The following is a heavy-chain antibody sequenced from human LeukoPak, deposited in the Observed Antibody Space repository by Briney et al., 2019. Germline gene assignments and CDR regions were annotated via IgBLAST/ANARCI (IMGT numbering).Heavy chain of an antibody. J-gene: IGHJ6*03. V-gene: IGHV3-11*01. D-gene: IGHD2-8*02. CDR2: ISTSGSIK. CDR3: ARDQYGTRGYFSYYYYIDV. CDR1: GFTFSNAW. Sequence: GGSLRLSCAASGFTFSNAWMSWVRQAPGKGLEWVSYISTSGSIKYYADSVKGRFTISRDNAKNSLFLQMNSLRAEDTAVYYCARDQYGTRGYFSYYYYIDVWGKGTMVTISS.